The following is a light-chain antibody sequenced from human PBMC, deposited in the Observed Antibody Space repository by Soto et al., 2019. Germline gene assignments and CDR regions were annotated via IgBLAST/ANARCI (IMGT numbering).Light chain of an antibody. J-gene: IGKJ2*01. CDR2: GAS. V-gene: IGKV3-20*01. Sequence: EIVLTHSPGTLSLSPGERATLSCRASHSVSSSYLAWYQQKPGQAPRLLIYGASSRATGIPDRFSGSGSGTDFTFTISRLEPEDFAVYYCQQYGSSPPYTFGQGTKLEIK. CDR3: QQYGSSPPYT. CDR1: HSVSSSY.